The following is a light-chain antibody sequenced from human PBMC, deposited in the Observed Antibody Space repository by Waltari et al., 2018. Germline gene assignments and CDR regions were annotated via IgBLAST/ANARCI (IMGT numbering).Light chain of an antibody. Sequence: QSALTQPASVSGSPGQSLTIPCTGTSSEVGGYNYVSWYQQHPGKAPKLMIYDVSNRPSGVSNRFSGSKSGNTASLTISGLQAEDEADYYCSSYTSSSTLVFGGGTKLTVL. CDR1: SSEVGGYNY. J-gene: IGLJ2*01. V-gene: IGLV2-14*01. CDR2: DVS. CDR3: SSYTSSSTLV.